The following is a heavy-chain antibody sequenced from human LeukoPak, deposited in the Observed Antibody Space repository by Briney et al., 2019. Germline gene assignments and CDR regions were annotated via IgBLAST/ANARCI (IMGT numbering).Heavy chain of an antibody. CDR3: AKGAGITNQYHMDV. V-gene: IGHV3-33*06. CDR1: GFTFSSYG. D-gene: IGHD1-7*01. Sequence: PGGSLRLSCAASGFTFSSYGMHWVRQAPGKGLEWVAVVWYDGSKKYYADSVKGRFSISRDNSKNTLYLQMNSLRAEDAAVYYCAKGAGITNQYHMDVWGKGTTVTVSS. CDR2: VWYDGSKK. J-gene: IGHJ6*03.